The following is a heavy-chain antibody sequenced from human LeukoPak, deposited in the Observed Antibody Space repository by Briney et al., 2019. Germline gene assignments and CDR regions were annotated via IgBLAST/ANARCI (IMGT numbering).Heavy chain of an antibody. J-gene: IGHJ4*02. CDR3: ARDIAPAGLFFDY. Sequence: GGSLRLSCAASGFTLSSYWMSWVRQAPGKGLEWVANIKYDGSEKDYVDSVKGRFTVSRDNAKNSLYLQMNSLRAEDTAVYYCARDIAPAGLFFDYWGQGTLVTVSS. D-gene: IGHD6-13*01. CDR2: IKYDGSEK. CDR1: GFTLSSYW. V-gene: IGHV3-7*01.